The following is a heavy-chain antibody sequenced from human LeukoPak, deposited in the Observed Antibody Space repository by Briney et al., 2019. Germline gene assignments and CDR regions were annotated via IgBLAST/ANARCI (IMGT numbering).Heavy chain of an antibody. V-gene: IGHV3-21*01. J-gene: IGHJ5*02. CDR1: GFTFSSYS. D-gene: IGHD1-14*01. CDR2: ISSSSSYI. CDR3: ASLSSPGDWFDP. Sequence: PGGSLRLSCAASGFTFSSYSMNWVRQAPGKGLEWVSSISSSSSYIYYADSVKGRFTISRDNAKNSLYLQVNSLRAEDTAVYYCASLSSPGDWFDPWGQGTLVTVSS.